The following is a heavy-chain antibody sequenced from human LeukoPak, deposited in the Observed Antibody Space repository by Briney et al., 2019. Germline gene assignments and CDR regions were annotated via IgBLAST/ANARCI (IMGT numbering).Heavy chain of an antibody. V-gene: IGHV3-21*01. J-gene: IGHJ4*02. CDR3: TRDPLRYLRVGHYDY. CDR1: GFTFSTSA. D-gene: IGHD3-9*01. CDR2: IDYGSSHI. Sequence: GGSLRLSCAASGFTFSTSAMNWVRQVPGKGLEWVSSIDYGSSHIYYAASVRGRFTISRDNARNSVYLQMDSLRVEDTAVYYCTRDPLRYLRVGHYDYWGQGTLVAVSS.